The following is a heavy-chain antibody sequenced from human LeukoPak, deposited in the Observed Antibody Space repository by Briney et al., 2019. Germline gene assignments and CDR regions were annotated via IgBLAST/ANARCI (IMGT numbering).Heavy chain of an antibody. V-gene: IGHV3-15*01. CDR1: GFTFSNAW. D-gene: IGHD2-2*01. CDR3: TTDLRYCSSTSCYAADY. Sequence: PGGSLRLSCAASGFTFSNAWMSWVRQAPGKGLEWVGRIKSKTDGGTTDYAAPVKGRFTISRDDSKNTLYLQMNSLKTEDTAVYYCTTDLRYCSSTSCYAADYWGQGTLVTVSS. J-gene: IGHJ4*02. CDR2: IKSKTDGGTT.